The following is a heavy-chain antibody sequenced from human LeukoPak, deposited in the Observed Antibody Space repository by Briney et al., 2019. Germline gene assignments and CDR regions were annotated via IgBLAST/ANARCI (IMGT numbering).Heavy chain of an antibody. Sequence: PGGSLRLSCAASGFTFSSYAMHWVRQAPGKGLEWVAVISYDGSNKYYADSVKGRFTISRDNSKNTLYLQMNSLRAEDTAVYYCARGPPRITIFGVAQNYYYYGMDVWGQGTAVTVSS. CDR1: GFTFSSYA. V-gene: IGHV3-30-3*01. CDR3: ARGPPRITIFGVAQNYYYYGMDV. J-gene: IGHJ6*02. CDR2: ISYDGSNK. D-gene: IGHD3-3*01.